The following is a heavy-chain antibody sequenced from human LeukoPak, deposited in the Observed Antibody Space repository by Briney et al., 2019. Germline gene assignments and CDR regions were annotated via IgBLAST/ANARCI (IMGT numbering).Heavy chain of an antibody. D-gene: IGHD6-13*01. CDR3: AKDRFIAAAGTVSGY. J-gene: IGHJ4*02. CDR2: ISGSGGST. Sequence: GGSLRLSCAASGFTFSSYAMSWVRQAPGKGLEWVSAISGSGGSTYYADSVKGRFSTSRDNSKNTLYLQMNSLRAEDTAVYYCAKDRFIAAAGTVSGYWGQGTLVTVSS. CDR1: GFTFSSYA. V-gene: IGHV3-23*01.